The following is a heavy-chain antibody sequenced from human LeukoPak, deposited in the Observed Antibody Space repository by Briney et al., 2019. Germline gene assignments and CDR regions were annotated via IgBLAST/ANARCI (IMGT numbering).Heavy chain of an antibody. D-gene: IGHD6-19*01. CDR1: GGYISSYY. V-gene: IGHV4-4*07. CDR2: IYTSGSS. J-gene: IGHJ4*02. CDR3: ARDISVAGSFLLFDY. Sequence: PSETLSLTCTVSGGYISSYYWSWIRQPAGKGLEWIGRIYTSGSSNSNPSLKSRVTMSADTSKNQFSLKLSSVTAADTAVYYCARDISVAGSFLLFDYWGQGTLVTVSS.